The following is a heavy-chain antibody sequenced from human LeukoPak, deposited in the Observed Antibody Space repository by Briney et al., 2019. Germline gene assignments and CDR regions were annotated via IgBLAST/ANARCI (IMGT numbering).Heavy chain of an antibody. Sequence: QAGGSLRLSCAASGFTFSSYAMSWVRQAPGKGLEWVSAISGSGGSTYYADSVKGRFTISRDNSKNTLYLQMNSLRAEDTAVYYCARGGRSSSWPIDYWGQGTLVTVSS. CDR3: ARGGRSSSWPIDY. CDR2: ISGSGGST. D-gene: IGHD6-13*01. CDR1: GFTFSSYA. V-gene: IGHV3-23*01. J-gene: IGHJ4*02.